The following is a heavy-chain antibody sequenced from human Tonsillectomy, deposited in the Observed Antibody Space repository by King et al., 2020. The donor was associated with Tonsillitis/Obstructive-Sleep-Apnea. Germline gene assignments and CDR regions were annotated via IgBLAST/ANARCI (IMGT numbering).Heavy chain of an antibody. CDR3: ARELPYCTNGVCSGHNWFDH. V-gene: IGHV4-31*03. J-gene: IGHJ5*02. CDR1: GDSISSGGYY. CDR2: IYYSGST. Sequence: VQLQESGPGLVKPSQTLSLTCTVSGDSISSGGYYLGWIRQHPGKGLEWIGYIYYSGSTYYNPSLESRLTISLDTSKNQFSLKLSSVTAADTAVYYCARELPYCTNGVCSGHNWFDHWGQGTLVTVSS. D-gene: IGHD2-8*01.